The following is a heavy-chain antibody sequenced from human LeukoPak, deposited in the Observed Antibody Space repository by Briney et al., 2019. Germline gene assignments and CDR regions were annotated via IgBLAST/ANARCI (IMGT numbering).Heavy chain of an antibody. CDR2: SSTSGRSI. CDR1: GFTLSDYD. J-gene: IGHJ4*02. CDR3: ARDPAFDY. D-gene: IGHD2-2*01. V-gene: IGHV3-11*01. Sequence: GGSLRLSCAASGFTLSDYDMSWIRQVPGKGLEWVSYSSTSGRSIYYADSVKGRFTISRDNAKNSLYLQMSSLRAEDTAVYYCARDPAFDYWGQGTLVTVSS.